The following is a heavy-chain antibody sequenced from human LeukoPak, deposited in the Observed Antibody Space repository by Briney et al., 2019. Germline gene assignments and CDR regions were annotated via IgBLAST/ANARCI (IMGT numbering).Heavy chain of an antibody. J-gene: IGHJ4*02. CDR1: GFTFSNYG. Sequence: PGGSLRLSCAASGFTFSNYGMHWVRQAPGKGLQWVAFIRYDGTNKYYADSVKGRFTISRDNSKNTLYLQMNSLRAEDTAVYYCAKHVDNSFDHWGRETLVSVSS. CDR2: IRYDGTNK. V-gene: IGHV3-30*02. CDR3: AKHVDNSFDH. D-gene: IGHD5-12*01.